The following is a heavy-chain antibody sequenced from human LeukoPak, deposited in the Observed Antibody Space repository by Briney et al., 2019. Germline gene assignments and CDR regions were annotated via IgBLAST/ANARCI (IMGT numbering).Heavy chain of an antibody. V-gene: IGHV4-59*08. D-gene: IGHD6-13*01. CDR3: ARHPQLGTIDY. J-gene: IGHJ4*02. CDR1: GASISTYY. Sequence: SETLSLTCTVSGASISTYYWSWIRQSPGKGLEWIGYIYYSGSTNYNPSLKSRVTISVDTSKNQFSLKLSSVTAADTAVYYCARHPQLGTIDYWGQGTLVTVSS. CDR2: IYYSGST.